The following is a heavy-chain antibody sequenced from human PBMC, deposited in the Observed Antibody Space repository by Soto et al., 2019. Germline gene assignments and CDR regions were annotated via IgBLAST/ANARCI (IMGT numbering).Heavy chain of an antibody. CDR2: ISYDGSNK. CDR1: GFTFSSYA. CDR3: ARDWELKDYYYGMDV. J-gene: IGHJ6*02. D-gene: IGHD1-26*01. Sequence: GGSLRLSCAASGFTFSSYAMHWVRQAPGKGLEWVAVISYDGSNKYYADSVKGRFTISRDNSKNTLYLQMNSLRAEDTAVYYCARDWELKDYYYGMDVWGQGTTVTVSS. V-gene: IGHV3-30-3*01.